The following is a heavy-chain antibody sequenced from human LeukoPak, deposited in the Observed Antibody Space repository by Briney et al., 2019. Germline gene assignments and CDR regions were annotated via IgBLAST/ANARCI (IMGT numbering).Heavy chain of an antibody. CDR3: ARHSTGYSSSWYLDYYYYYGMDV. J-gene: IGHJ6*02. Sequence: SETLSLTCTVPGGSISSYYWSWIRQPAGKGLEWIGRIYTSGSTNYNPSLKSRVTMSVDTSKNQFSLKLSSVTAADTAVYYCARHSTGYSSSWYLDYYYYYGMDVWGQGTTVTVSS. D-gene: IGHD6-13*01. CDR2: IYTSGST. CDR1: GGSISSYY. V-gene: IGHV4-4*07.